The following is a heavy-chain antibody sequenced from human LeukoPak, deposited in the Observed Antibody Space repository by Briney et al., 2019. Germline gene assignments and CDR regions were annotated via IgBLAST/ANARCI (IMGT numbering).Heavy chain of an antibody. Sequence: SETLSLTCTVSGGSISSYYWSWIRQPPGKGLEWIGYIYYSGSTNYNPSLKSRVTISVDTSKNQFSLKLSSVTAADTAVYYCARAHDYYDSSGYPGYWGQGTLVTVSS. J-gene: IGHJ4*02. D-gene: IGHD3-22*01. CDR1: GGSISSYY. CDR3: ARAHDYYDSSGYPGY. CDR2: IYYSGST. V-gene: IGHV4-59*01.